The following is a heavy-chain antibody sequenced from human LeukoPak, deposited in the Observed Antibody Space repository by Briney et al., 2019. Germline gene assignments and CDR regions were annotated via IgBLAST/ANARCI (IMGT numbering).Heavy chain of an antibody. Sequence: GGSQRLSCAASGFTFSSYEMNWVRQAPGKGLEWVSYISSGGSTIYYADSVKGRFTISRDNAKNSLYLQMNSLRAEDTAVYYCARVRDGSQDYWGQGTLVTVSS. CDR3: ARVRDGSQDY. D-gene: IGHD5-24*01. CDR1: GFTFSSYE. J-gene: IGHJ4*02. V-gene: IGHV3-48*03. CDR2: ISSGGSTI.